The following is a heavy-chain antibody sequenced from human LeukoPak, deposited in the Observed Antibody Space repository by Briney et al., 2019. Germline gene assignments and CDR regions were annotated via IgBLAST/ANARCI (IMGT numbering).Heavy chain of an antibody. J-gene: IGHJ4*02. CDR2: ISNDGSKT. V-gene: IGHV3-33*06. CDR3: AKDSRGANFFGDFDY. Sequence: GGSLRLSCAASGFTFSLYGIHWVRQAPGKGLEWVALISNDGSKTYYADSVKGRFTISRDNSKNTVYLQVSSLRADDTAVYYCAKDSRGANFFGDFDYWGQGTLVTVSS. D-gene: IGHD3-10*01. CDR1: GFTFSLYG.